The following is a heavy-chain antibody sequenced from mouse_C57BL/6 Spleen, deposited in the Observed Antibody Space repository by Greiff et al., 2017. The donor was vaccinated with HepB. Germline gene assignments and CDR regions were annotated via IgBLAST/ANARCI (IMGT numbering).Heavy chain of an antibody. D-gene: IGHD1-1*01. CDR2: IYPGSGST. V-gene: IGHV1-55*01. J-gene: IGHJ4*01. CDR3: ARGGYGSSHYYAMDY. CDR1: GYTFTSYW. Sequence: QVQLQQPGAELVKPGASVKMSCKASGYTFTSYWITWVKQRPGQGLEWIGDIYPGSGSTTYNEKFKSKATLTVDTSSSTAFMQLSSLPSEDSAVYYCARGGYGSSHYYAMDYWGQGTSVTVSS.